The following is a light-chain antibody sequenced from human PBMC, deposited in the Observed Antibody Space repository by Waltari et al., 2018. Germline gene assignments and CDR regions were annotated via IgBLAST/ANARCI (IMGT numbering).Light chain of an antibody. CDR1: ISDVAFSLC. Sequence: QSALTQPTSVSASPGKSTTISCTGTISDVAFSLCVPWSKYQPGKVPKFIMYDVSKRPSGVSHRFSGSKYGNKASLTISNLQPEDEAYYYCCSFTSTYTYVFGTGTKVIV. V-gene: IGLV2-23*02. CDR3: CSFTSTYTYV. J-gene: IGLJ1*01. CDR2: DVS.